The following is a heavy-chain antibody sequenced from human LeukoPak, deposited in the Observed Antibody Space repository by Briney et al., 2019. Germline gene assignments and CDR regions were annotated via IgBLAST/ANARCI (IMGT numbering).Heavy chain of an antibody. CDR3: ARTIVRGVISCFDY. D-gene: IGHD3-10*01. Sequence: SSETLSLTCTVSGGSISSGGYYWSWIRQHPGKGLEWIGYIYYSGSTYYNPSLKSRVTISVDTSKNQFSLKLSSVTAADTAVYYCARTIVRGVISCFDYWGQGTLVTVSS. V-gene: IGHV4-31*03. CDR1: GGSISSGGYY. CDR2: IYYSGST. J-gene: IGHJ4*02.